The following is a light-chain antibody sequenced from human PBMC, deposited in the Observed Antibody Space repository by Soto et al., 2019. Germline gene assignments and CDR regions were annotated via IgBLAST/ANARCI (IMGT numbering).Light chain of an antibody. J-gene: IGKJ2*01. CDR3: QHSYSSLYT. V-gene: IGKV1-39*01. CDR1: QSSSSY. Sequence: DIQMTQSPSSLSASVGDRVTITCRASQSSSSYLNWYQQKPGKAPKLLIYAASSLQSGVPSRFSGSGSGTDFTLTISSLQPEDFATYYCQHSYSSLYTFGQGTKLEIK. CDR2: AAS.